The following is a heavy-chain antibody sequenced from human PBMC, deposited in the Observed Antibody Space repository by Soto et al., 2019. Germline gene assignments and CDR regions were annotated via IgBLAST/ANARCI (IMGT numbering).Heavy chain of an antibody. V-gene: IGHV1-69*01. J-gene: IGHJ4*02. CDR3: ARGAIVAVPAALSSYHDYTNYRFDS. CDR2: IIPMFSAT. D-gene: IGHD2-15*01. Sequence: QVRLAQSGPEMTKPGSSVKVSCRASGGSFSDFAFSWVRQAPGQGLEWMGGIIPMFSATKYAQRLQDRVTITADESTNTVYLALNSLTSEDTAIYYCARGAIVAVPAALSSYHDYTNYRFDSWAQGTLVTVSS. CDR1: GGSFSDFA.